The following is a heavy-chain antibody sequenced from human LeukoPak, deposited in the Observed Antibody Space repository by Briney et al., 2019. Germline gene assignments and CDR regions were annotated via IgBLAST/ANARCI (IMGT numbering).Heavy chain of an antibody. J-gene: IGHJ3*02. Sequence: GESLKISCKGSGYRFTSYWIGWVRQMPGKGLEWMGFIYPGDSDTRYSPSFQGQVTISADKSMSTAYLQWGSLKASDTAMYYCARQVTYDGFDIWGQGTMVTVSS. V-gene: IGHV5-51*01. CDR2: IYPGDSDT. D-gene: IGHD2-21*02. CDR3: ARQVTYDGFDI. CDR1: GYRFTSYW.